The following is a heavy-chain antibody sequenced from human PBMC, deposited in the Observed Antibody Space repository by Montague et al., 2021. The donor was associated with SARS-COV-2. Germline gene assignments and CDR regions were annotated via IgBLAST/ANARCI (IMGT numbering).Heavy chain of an antibody. CDR3: ARIPTAGPPMGNYYCCGMDV. J-gene: IGHJ6*02. V-gene: IGHV2-70*01. Sequence: PALVKPTQTLTLTCTFSGFSLSTSGMCVSWIRQPPGKALEWLAXXXWXXXKYXSTSLKTRLTISKDTSKNPVVLTMTNMDPVDTATFYCARIPTAGPPMGNYYCCGMDVWGQGTTVTVSS. D-gene: IGHD3-10*01. CDR1: GFSLSTSGMC. CDR2: XXWXXXK.